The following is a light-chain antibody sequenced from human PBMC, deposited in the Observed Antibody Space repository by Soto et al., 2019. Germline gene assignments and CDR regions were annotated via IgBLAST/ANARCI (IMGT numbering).Light chain of an antibody. J-gene: IGKJ1*01. CDR1: QIVSYSSNHENY. CDR2: WAS. Sequence: DIVRTQSQDSRPASLXERATTTGNSCQIVSYSSNHENYVDGSQQKQGXPPELXXAWASTREYVVPDRFSCSGSGTDFTRTISSLQAEDVAVYYCQQYYSTPWTFGQGTKVDIK. V-gene: IGKV4-1*01. CDR3: QQYYSTPWT.